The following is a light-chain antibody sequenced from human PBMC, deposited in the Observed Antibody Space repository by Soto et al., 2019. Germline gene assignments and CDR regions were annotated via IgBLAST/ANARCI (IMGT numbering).Light chain of an antibody. V-gene: IGKV1-5*03. J-gene: IGKJ1*01. CDR1: QTISSW. CDR3: KHYNSYSEA. Sequence: DIQMTQSPSTLPASVGDRVTITCRASQTISSWLAWYQQKPGKAPKLLIYKASTLKSGVQSRFSGSGSGTEFTLTIRSLQPDEFATYYCKHYNSYSEAVGQGTKVDIK. CDR2: KAS.